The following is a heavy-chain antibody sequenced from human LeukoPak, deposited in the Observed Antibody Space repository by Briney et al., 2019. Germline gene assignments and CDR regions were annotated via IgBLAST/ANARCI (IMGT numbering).Heavy chain of an antibody. Sequence: PGGSLRLSCAASGFTFRSYWMHWVRQVPGKGLVWVSRINSDGSSTRYADSVKGRFTISRDNAKNTLYLQMNSLRAEDTAVYYCARDGSVGDYPAMNWFDPWGQGTLVTVSS. J-gene: IGHJ5*02. V-gene: IGHV3-74*01. D-gene: IGHD4-17*01. CDR1: GFTFRSYW. CDR3: ARDGSVGDYPAMNWFDP. CDR2: INSDGSST.